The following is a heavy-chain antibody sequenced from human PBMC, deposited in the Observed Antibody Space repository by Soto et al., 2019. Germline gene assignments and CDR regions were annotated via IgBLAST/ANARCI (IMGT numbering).Heavy chain of an antibody. Sequence: PSETLSLTCTVSGGSISSYYWSWIRQPPGKGREWIGYIYYSGSTNYNPSLKSRVTISVDTSKNQFSLKLSSVTAADTAVYYCARGNGVQARKYYDFWSGYSNGMDVWGQGTTVTVSS. D-gene: IGHD3-3*01. CDR1: GGSISSYY. V-gene: IGHV4-59*01. CDR3: ARGNGVQARKYYDFWSGYSNGMDV. CDR2: IYYSGST. J-gene: IGHJ6*02.